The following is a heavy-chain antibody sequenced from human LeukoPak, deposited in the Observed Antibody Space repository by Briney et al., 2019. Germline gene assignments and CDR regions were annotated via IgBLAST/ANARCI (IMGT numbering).Heavy chain of an antibody. V-gene: IGHV1-2*02. Sequence: APVKVSCKASGYTFTGYYMHWVRQAPGQGLEWMGWINPNSGGTNYAQKFQGRVTMTRDTSISTAYMELSRLRSDDTAVYYCARGYGSGRENWFDPWGQGTLVTVSS. CDR1: GYTFTGYY. CDR3: ARGYGSGRENWFDP. D-gene: IGHD3-10*01. CDR2: INPNSGGT. J-gene: IGHJ5*02.